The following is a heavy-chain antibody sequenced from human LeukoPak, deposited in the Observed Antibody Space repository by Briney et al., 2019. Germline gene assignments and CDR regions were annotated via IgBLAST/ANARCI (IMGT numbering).Heavy chain of an antibody. CDR3: ARDPSGWYSIDQ. CDR1: GFTFSSYG. Sequence: GGSLRLSCAPSGFTFSSYGMHWVRQAPGKGLEWVAAISYDGSNEWYADSVKGRFTIARDNSKNTLLLQMSSLRPEDTAVYHCARDPSGWYSIDQWGQGTLVTVSS. J-gene: IGHJ4*02. D-gene: IGHD6-19*01. CDR2: ISYDGSNE. V-gene: IGHV3-30*03.